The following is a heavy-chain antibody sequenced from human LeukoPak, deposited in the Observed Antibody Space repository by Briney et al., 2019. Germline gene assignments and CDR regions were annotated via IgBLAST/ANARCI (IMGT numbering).Heavy chain of an antibody. CDR3: AKGDSSGEGDY. D-gene: IGHD6-19*01. CDR1: GFAFDDYA. V-gene: IGHV3-9*01. CDR2: ISWNSDNI. Sequence: GGSLRLSCAASGFAFDDYAIHWVRQAPGKGLEWVSGISWNSDNIGYADSVKGRFTISRDNAKNSLYLQMNSLRAEDTALYYCAKGDSSGEGDYWGQGTLVTVSS. J-gene: IGHJ4*02.